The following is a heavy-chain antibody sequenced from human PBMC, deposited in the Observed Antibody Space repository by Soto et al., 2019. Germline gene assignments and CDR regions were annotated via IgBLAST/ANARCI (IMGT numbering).Heavy chain of an antibody. CDR2: IRGSGGST. D-gene: IGHD2-2*01. V-gene: IGHV3-23*01. Sequence: GGSLRLSCAAAGFTLSSYAMSWVRQAPGNGLAWGSAIRGSGGSTYYADSVKGPFTISRDNSENTLYLQMNSLRAEDTGVYYCSRRPRLVVPAPYILATWGQGTRVTVSS. CDR3: SRRPRLVVPAPYILAT. CDR1: GFTLSSYA. J-gene: IGHJ5*02.